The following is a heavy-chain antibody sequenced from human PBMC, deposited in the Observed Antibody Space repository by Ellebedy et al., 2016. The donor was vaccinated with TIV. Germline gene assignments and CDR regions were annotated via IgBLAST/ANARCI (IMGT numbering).Heavy chain of an antibody. D-gene: IGHD2-15*01. Sequence: GESLKISXAASGFTFSSYAMHWVRQAPGKGLEWVAVISYDGSNKYYADSVKGRFTISRDNSKNTLYLQMNSLRAEDTAVYYCARVANYYYMDVWGKGTTVTVSS. CDR2: ISYDGSNK. J-gene: IGHJ6*03. CDR3: ARVANYYYMDV. V-gene: IGHV3-30-3*01. CDR1: GFTFSSYA.